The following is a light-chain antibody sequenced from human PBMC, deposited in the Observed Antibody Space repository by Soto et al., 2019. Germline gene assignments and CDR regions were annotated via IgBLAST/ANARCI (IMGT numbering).Light chain of an antibody. CDR2: DAS. CDR3: QQYDSTPLT. CDR1: QSVSSSY. Sequence: EIVLTQSPGTLYLSPGEKVTLSCRASQSVSSSYLAWYQQKPGQAPRLLIHDASSRATGIPDRFSGSGSGTDFTLTISRLEPEDFAVYYCQQYDSTPLTFGGGTKVEIK. J-gene: IGKJ4*01. V-gene: IGKV3-20*01.